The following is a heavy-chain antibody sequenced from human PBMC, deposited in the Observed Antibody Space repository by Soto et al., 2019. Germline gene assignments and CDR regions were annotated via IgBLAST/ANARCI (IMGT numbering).Heavy chain of an antibody. CDR3: ARDSQYSTDWQRFDS. Sequence: QVQLVQSGVEVKKPGASVKVSCKASGYTFTNYAISWVRQAPGRGLEWMGWVNTYNGNPNYAQIFQGTVTMTTDTSTGTGYMALRTLNSDDSAFYYCARDSQYSTDWQRFDSWGQGTLVTVSS. CDR2: VNTYNGNP. V-gene: IGHV1-18*01. CDR1: GYTFTNYA. D-gene: IGHD6-6*01. J-gene: IGHJ5*01.